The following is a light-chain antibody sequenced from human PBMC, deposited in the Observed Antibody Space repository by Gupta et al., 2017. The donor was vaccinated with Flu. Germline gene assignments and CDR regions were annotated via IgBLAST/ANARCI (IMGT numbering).Light chain of an antibody. Sequence: EIVLTQSPASLSLSPGERATLSCGASQSLFRGYLAWYQQKPGQAPRLLIYDASNRATGIPDRCSGSGSGTDFTLTISRLEHEDFAVYYCQQYEYSPVTFGQGTKVEIK. CDR2: DAS. V-gene: IGKV3D-20*01. CDR1: QSLFRGY. CDR3: QQYEYSPVT. J-gene: IGKJ1*01.